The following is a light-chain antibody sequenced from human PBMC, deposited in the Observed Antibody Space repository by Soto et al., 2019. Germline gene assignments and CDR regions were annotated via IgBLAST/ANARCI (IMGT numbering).Light chain of an antibody. J-gene: IGLJ2*01. Sequence: QSALTQPRSVSGSPGQSITISCTGTSSDVGAYKFVCWYQQHPGKVPKVIIYDVSRRPSGVPDRFSGSKSGNTASLTISGLQAEDEADYYCSSYAGTSVVFGGGTKVTVL. CDR2: DVS. CDR1: SSDVGAYKF. V-gene: IGLV2-11*01. CDR3: SSYAGTSVV.